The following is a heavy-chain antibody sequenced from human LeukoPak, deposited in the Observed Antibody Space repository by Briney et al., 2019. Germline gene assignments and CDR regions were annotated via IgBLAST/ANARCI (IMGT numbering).Heavy chain of an antibody. Sequence: GSSVKVSCKASGGTFSSYAISWVRQAPGQGLEWMGRIIPIFGTANYAQKFQGRVTITTEESTSTAYMELSRLRSEDTAVYYCAREWFGELFVYFDYWGQGPLDTVSS. CDR2: IIPIFGTA. CDR3: AREWFGELFVYFDY. CDR1: GGTFSSYA. D-gene: IGHD3-10*01. J-gene: IGHJ4*02. V-gene: IGHV1-69*05.